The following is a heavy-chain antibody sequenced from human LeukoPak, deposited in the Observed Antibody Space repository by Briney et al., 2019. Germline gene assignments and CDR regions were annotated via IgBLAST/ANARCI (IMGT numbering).Heavy chain of an antibody. CDR3: ARDHTEPGVILDY. Sequence: GGSQRLSCSASGFTFSIYSMNWVRQAPGEGLEWVANRNQDGSEKYYVDSVKGRFTISRDNAKNSLYLQMSSLRVEDTAVYYCARDHTEPGVILDYWGQGALVTVSS. D-gene: IGHD1-14*01. J-gene: IGHJ4*02. CDR2: RNQDGSEK. V-gene: IGHV3-7*05. CDR1: GFTFSIYS.